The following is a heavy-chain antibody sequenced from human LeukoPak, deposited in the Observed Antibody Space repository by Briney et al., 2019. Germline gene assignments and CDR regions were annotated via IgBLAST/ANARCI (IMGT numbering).Heavy chain of an antibody. D-gene: IGHD6-19*01. V-gene: IGHV3-30*18. CDR2: ISYDGSNK. Sequence: SGGSLRLSCAASGFTFSSYGMHWVRQAPGKGLEWVAVISYDGSNKYYADSVKGRFTTSRDNSKNTLYLQMNSLRAEDTAVYYCAKGSSSGSGINYWGQGTLVTVSS. J-gene: IGHJ4*02. CDR3: AKGSSSGSGINY. CDR1: GFTFSSYG.